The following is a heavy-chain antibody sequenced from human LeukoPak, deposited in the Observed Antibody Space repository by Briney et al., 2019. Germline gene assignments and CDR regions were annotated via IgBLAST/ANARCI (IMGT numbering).Heavy chain of an antibody. CDR1: GFTFSDYY. V-gene: IGHV3-69-1*01. CDR2: ISSSSTI. Sequence: GGSLRLSCAASGFTFSDYYMNWVRQAPGKGLEWVSSISSSSTIYYADSVKGRFTISRDNAKNSLYLQMNSLRAEDTAVYYCARVRAYIVVVPAAGFYYYGMYVWGKGTTVTVSS. D-gene: IGHD2-2*01. J-gene: IGHJ6*04. CDR3: ARVRAYIVVVPAAGFYYYGMYV.